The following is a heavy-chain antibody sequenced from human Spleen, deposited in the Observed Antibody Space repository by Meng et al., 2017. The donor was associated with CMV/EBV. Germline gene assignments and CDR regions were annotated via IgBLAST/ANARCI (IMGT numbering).Heavy chain of an antibody. CDR2: LYYGGAT. CDR3: ARGRRGYCSSTSCYGWWFDP. J-gene: IGHJ5*02. D-gene: IGHD2-2*01. CDR1: GGSIGNDY. Sequence: GSLRLSCTVSGGSIGNDYWAWIRQPPGKGLEWIVTLYYGGATYYNLSLKSRVSMTADTSKNQFSLRLTSVTAADTAVYYCARGRRGYCSSTSCYGWWFDPWGQGTLVTISS. V-gene: IGHV4-59*04.